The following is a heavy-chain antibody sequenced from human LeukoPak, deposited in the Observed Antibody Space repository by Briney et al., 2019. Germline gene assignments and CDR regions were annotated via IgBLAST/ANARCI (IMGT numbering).Heavy chain of an antibody. CDR2: ISPSGGST. CDR1: GFTFSNYA. CDR3: VSRLDV. Sequence: GGSLRLSCAASGFTFSNYAMTWVRQPPEKGLEWVSTISPSGGSTFYVDSVKGRFTISRDNPNTTLYLQMDSLRPEDTAIYYCVSRLDVWGQGTTVTVSS. D-gene: IGHD6-6*01. J-gene: IGHJ6*02. V-gene: IGHV3-23*01.